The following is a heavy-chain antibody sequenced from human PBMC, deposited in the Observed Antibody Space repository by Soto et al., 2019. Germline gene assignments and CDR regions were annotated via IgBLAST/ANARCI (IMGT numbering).Heavy chain of an antibody. CDR3: ANSEYSRYKNIDV. CDR1: GFTFRGYG. Sequence: PRGSLRLSCAASGFTFRGYGMHWFRQAPGRGLEWVALISYDGSIKYYADSVRGRFTISRDNSKNTLYLQMNSLRAEDTAVYYCANSEYSRYKNIDVWGQGTTVTVSS. J-gene: IGHJ6*02. CDR2: ISYDGSIK. V-gene: IGHV3-30*18. D-gene: IGHD5-18*01.